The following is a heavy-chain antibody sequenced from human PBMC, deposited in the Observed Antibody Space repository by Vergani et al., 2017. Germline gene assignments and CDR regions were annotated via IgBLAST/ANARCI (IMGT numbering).Heavy chain of an antibody. J-gene: IGHJ3*01. D-gene: IGHD2-21*02. CDR3: AKAAHIVVVTAANYFDP. Sequence: EVQLLESGGGLVQPGGSLRLSCAASGFTFSSYAMTWVRQAPGKGLEWVSAISGGGGSTYYADSAKGRFTISRDNSKNTLYLQMNSLRAEDTAVYYCAKAAHIVVVTAANYFDPWGQGTMVTVSS. CDR1: GFTFSSYA. CDR2: ISGGGGST. V-gene: IGHV3-23*01.